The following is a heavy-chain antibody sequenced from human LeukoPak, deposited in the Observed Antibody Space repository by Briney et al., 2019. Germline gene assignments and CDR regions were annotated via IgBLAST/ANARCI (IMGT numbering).Heavy chain of an antibody. V-gene: IGHV3-23*01. J-gene: IGHJ4*02. CDR2: ISGSGGST. CDR3: AKDPIAPDVDTAMVTFDY. Sequence: GSLRLSCAASGFTFSSYAMSWVRQAPGKGLEWVSAISGSGGSTYYADSVKGRFTISRDNSKNTLYLQMNSLRAEDTAVYYCAKDPIAPDVDTAMVTFDYWGQGTLVTVSS. D-gene: IGHD5-18*01. CDR1: GFTFSSYA.